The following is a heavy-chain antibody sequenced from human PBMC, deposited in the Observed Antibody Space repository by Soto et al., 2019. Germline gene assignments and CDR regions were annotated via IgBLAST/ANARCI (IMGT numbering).Heavy chain of an antibody. CDR2: IYDTGRT. CDR1: GGSISSGAYY. CDR3: ARVVHTGDVEDF. D-gene: IGHD4-17*01. V-gene: IGHV4-31*03. Sequence: QVQLQESGPGLVKPSQTLSLTCSVSGGSISSGAYYWSWLRQHTGRGLEWIAYIYDTGRTSYTPSPRSRLTTSTDTSKRQFSLNLASVTDADTAVYYGARVVHTGDVEDFWGQGTLVTVSA. J-gene: IGHJ4*01.